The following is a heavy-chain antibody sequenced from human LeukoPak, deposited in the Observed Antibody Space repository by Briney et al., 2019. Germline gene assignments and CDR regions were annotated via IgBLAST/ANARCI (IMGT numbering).Heavy chain of an antibody. CDR2: IYYSGST. D-gene: IGHD6-13*01. CDR1: GGSISSYY. V-gene: IGHV4-59*12. Sequence: SETLSLTCTVSGGSISSYYWSWIRQPPGKGLEWIGYIYYSGSTNYNPSLKSRVTISVDTSKNQFSLKLSSVTAADTAVYYCAAEGIAAAGFDYWGQGTLVTVSS. CDR3: AAEGIAAAGFDY. J-gene: IGHJ4*02.